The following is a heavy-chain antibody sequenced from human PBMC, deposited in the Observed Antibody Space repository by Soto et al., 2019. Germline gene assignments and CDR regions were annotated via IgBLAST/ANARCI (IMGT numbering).Heavy chain of an antibody. V-gene: IGHV4-30-2*01. CDR3: ARGQVVAAPH. D-gene: IGHD2-15*01. CDR2: IYHSGST. CDR1: GGSISSGGYS. Sequence: PSETLSLTCAVSGGSISSGGYSWSWIRQPPGKGLEWIGYIYHSGSTYYNPSLKSRVTISVDRSKNQFSLKLSSVTAADTAVYYCARGQVVAAPHRGQGTLVTVSS. J-gene: IGHJ4*02.